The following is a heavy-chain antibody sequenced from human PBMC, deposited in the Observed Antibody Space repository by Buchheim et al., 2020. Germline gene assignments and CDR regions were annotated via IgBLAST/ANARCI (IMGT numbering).Heavy chain of an antibody. D-gene: IGHD5-18*01. Sequence: VQMLESGGGVVQPGRSLRLSCAASGFTFSSYGMHWVRQAPGKGLEWVAVIWYDGSNKYYADSVKGRFTISRDNSKNTLYLQMNSLRAEDTAVYYCARAPGYSYGAGTGYYYYGMDVWGQGTT. CDR3: ARAPGYSYGAGTGYYYYGMDV. J-gene: IGHJ6*02. V-gene: IGHV3-33*01. CDR1: GFTFSSYG. CDR2: IWYDGSNK.